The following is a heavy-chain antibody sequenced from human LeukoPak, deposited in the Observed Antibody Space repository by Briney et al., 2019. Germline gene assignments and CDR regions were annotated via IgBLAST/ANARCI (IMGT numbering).Heavy chain of an antibody. Sequence: GGSLRLSCAASGFTFSSYAMHWVRQAPGKGLEWVAVISYDGSNKYYADSVKGRFTISRDNSKNTLYLQMNSLRAEDTAVYYCARGNGYNRLDYWAREPWSPSPQ. V-gene: IGHV3-30-3*01. CDR2: ISYDGSNK. CDR1: GFTFSSYA. D-gene: IGHD5-24*01. J-gene: IGHJ4*02. CDR3: ARGNGYNRLDY.